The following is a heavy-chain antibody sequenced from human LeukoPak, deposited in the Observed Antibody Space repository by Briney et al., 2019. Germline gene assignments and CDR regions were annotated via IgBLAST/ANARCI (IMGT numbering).Heavy chain of an antibody. D-gene: IGHD3-22*01. CDR2: ISYDGSNE. Sequence: GGSLRLSCAASGFTFSSYVMHWVRQAPGKGLEWVAIISYDGSNEYFADSVKGRFTISRDNAKNSLYLQMNSLRAEDTAVYYCARAFYDSSGHYAHFDYWGQGTLVTVSS. CDR1: GFTFSSYV. CDR3: ARAFYDSSGHYAHFDY. J-gene: IGHJ4*02. V-gene: IGHV3-30*04.